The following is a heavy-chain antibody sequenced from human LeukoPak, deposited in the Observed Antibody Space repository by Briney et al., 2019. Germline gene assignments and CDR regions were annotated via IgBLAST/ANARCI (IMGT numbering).Heavy chain of an antibody. Sequence: GGSLRLSCAASGFTFSSYEMKWVRQAPGKGLEWVSYISSSGSIIYYADSVKGRFTISRDNAKNSLYLQMNSLRAEDTALYYCAKTYDNQLLWGGWFDPWGQGTLVTVSS. CDR2: ISSSGSII. D-gene: IGHD2-2*01. J-gene: IGHJ5*02. CDR1: GFTFSSYE. V-gene: IGHV3-48*03. CDR3: AKTYDNQLLWGGWFDP.